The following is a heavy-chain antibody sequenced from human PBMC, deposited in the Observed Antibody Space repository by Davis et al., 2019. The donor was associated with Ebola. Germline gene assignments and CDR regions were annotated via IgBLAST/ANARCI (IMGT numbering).Heavy chain of an antibody. CDR1: GFTFSSYS. Sequence: PGGSLRLSCAASGFTFSSYSMNWVRQAPGKGLEWVSYISSSSSTIYYADSVKGRFTISRDNAKNSLYLQMNSLRAEDTAVYYCARGSGNYYYYYGMDVWGQGTTVTVSS. CDR2: ISSSSSTI. J-gene: IGHJ6*02. D-gene: IGHD1-26*01. CDR3: ARGSGNYYYYYGMDV. V-gene: IGHV3-48*01.